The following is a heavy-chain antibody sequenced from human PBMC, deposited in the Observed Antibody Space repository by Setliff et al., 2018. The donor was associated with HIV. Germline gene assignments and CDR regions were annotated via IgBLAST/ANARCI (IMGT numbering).Heavy chain of an antibody. CDR2: IQYDGSTE. CDR1: GFTLSASA. Sequence: GGSLRLSCAASGFTLSASAMHWVRQAPGKGLEWVAFIQYDGSTEKYAGSVRGRFTISRDISKNTIYLTLNNMRPDDSAVYYCATAYDTNGYAQKFDGRVTMSRDASVSTAYLELRSLKFDDTAVYYCARGGTLFYWGQGTLVTVSS. D-gene: IGHD3-22*01. V-gene: IGHV3-30*02. J-gene: IGHJ4*02. CDR3: ATAYDTNGYAQKFDGRVTMSRDASVSTAYLELRSLKFDDTAVYYCARGGTLFY.